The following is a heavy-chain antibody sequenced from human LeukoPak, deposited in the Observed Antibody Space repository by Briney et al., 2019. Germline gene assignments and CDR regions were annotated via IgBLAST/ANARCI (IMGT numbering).Heavy chain of an antibody. J-gene: IGHJ3*02. D-gene: IGHD6-13*01. Sequence: GGSLRLSCAASGFTVSSNYMSWVRQAPGKGLEWVSGISGSTGTTYYADSVKGRYTISRDNSKNTLYLQMTSLRIEDTAVYYCARPPSTSWINDAFDIWGQGTMVTVSS. V-gene: IGHV3-53*01. CDR1: GFTVSSNY. CDR3: ARPPSTSWINDAFDI. CDR2: ISGSTGTT.